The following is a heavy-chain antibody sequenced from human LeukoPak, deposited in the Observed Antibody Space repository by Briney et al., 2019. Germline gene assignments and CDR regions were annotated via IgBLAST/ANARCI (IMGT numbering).Heavy chain of an antibody. J-gene: IGHJ5*02. D-gene: IGHD3-22*01. V-gene: IGHV1-2*06. CDR3: ARDRHYYDSSGYYTFDP. CDR1: GYTFTGYY. Sequence: ASVKVSCKASGYTFTGYYMHWVRRAPGQGLEWMGRINPNSGGTNYAQKFQGRVTMTRDTSISTAYMELSRLRSDDTAVYYCARDRHYYDSSGYYTFDPWGQGTLVTVSS. CDR2: INPNSGGT.